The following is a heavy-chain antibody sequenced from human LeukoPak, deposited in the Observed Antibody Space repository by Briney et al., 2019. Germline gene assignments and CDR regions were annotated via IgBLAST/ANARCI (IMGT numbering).Heavy chain of an antibody. CDR3: AREGVAYGIAAAGTGDVPLYFDY. CDR1: GFTFSSYE. V-gene: IGHV3-48*03. D-gene: IGHD6-13*01. CDR2: ISSSGSAI. Sequence: GGSLRLSCAASGFTFSSYEMNWVRQAPGKGLEWVSYISSSGSAIYYADSVKGRFTISRDNAKNSLYLQMNSLRAEDTAVYYCAREGVAYGIAAAGTGDVPLYFDYWGQGTMVTVSS. J-gene: IGHJ4*02.